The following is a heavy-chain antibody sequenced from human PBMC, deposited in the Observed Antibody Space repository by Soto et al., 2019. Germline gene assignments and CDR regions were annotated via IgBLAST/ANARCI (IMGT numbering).Heavy chain of an antibody. CDR3: ARLDCVSPTCQFDY. Sequence: SETLSLTCTVSGGSISSYYWSWIRQPPGKGLEWIGYIYYSGSTNYNPSLKSRVTISVDTSKNQFYLKLNSVTAADTAVYYCARLDCVSPTCQFDYRGQGTLVTVS. CDR1: GGSISSYY. J-gene: IGHJ4*02. D-gene: IGHD2-2*01. CDR2: IYYSGST. V-gene: IGHV4-59*01.